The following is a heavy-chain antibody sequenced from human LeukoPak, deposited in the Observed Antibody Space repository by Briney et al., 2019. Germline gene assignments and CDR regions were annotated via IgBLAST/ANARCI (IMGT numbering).Heavy chain of an antibody. CDR2: TYTSGST. D-gene: IGHD1-26*01. CDR1: GGSISSYY. Sequence: SSETLSLTXTVSGGSISSYYWSWIRQPAGKGLEWIGRTYTSGSTNYNPSLKSRVTMSVDTSKNQFSLKLSSVTAADTAVYYCARGEDYYYYYMDVWGKGTTVTVSS. J-gene: IGHJ6*03. V-gene: IGHV4-4*07. CDR3: ARGEDYYYYYMDV.